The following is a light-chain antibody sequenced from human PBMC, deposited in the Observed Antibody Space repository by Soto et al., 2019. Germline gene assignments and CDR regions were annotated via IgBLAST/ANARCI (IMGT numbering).Light chain of an antibody. J-gene: IGKJ3*01. V-gene: IGKV3-15*01. CDR1: QSVSSD. CDR3: QQYNNWPPT. Sequence: EIVMTQSPATLSLSPGERSTLSGMASQSVSSDFAWYQQKPGQAPRLLIYGASSRATGIPARFSGSGSGTEFTLTISSLQSEDFAVYYCQQYNNWPPTFGPGTKVDIK. CDR2: GAS.